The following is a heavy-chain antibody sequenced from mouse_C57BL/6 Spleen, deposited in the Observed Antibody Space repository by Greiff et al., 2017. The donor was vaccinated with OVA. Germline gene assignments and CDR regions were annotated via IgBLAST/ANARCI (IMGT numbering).Heavy chain of an antibody. J-gene: IGHJ2*01. V-gene: IGHV5-9-1*02. D-gene: IGHD1-1*01. CDR3: TRDRGDYGSRIFDY. CDR1: GFTFSSYA. CDR2: ISSGGDYI. Sequence: EVQLVESGEGLVKPGGSLKLSCAASGFTFSSYAMSWVRQTPEKRLEWVAYISSGGDYIYYADTVKGRFTISRDNARNTLYLQMSSLKSEDTAMYYCTRDRGDYGSRIFDYWGQGTTLTVSS.